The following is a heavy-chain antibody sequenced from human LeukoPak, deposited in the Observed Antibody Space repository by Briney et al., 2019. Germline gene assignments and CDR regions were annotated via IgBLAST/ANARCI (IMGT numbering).Heavy chain of an antibody. J-gene: IGHJ6*02. CDR2: IYYSGST. V-gene: IGHV4-59*01. CDR3: ARENVNRGSSWGYDYFGMDV. D-gene: IGHD6-13*01. CDR1: GGSISSYY. Sequence: PSETLSLTCTVSGGSISSYYWSWIRQPPGKGLEWIGYIYYSGSTNYNPSLKSRVTISVDTSKNQFSLKLSSVTAADTAVYYCARENVNRGSSWGYDYFGMDVWGQGTAVTVSS.